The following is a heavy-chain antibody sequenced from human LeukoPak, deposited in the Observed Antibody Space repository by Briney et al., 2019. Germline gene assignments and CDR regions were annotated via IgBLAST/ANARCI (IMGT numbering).Heavy chain of an antibody. J-gene: IGHJ4*02. D-gene: IGHD3-10*01. Sequence: GGSLRLSCTASGFTFGDYAMSWVRQAPGEGLEWVGFIRSKAYGGTTEYAASVKGRFTISRDDSKSIAYLQMNSLKTEDTAVYYCTRAEELWFGELLFDYWGQGTLVTVSS. V-gene: IGHV3-49*04. CDR1: GFTFGDYA. CDR3: TRAEELWFGELLFDY. CDR2: IRSKAYGGTT.